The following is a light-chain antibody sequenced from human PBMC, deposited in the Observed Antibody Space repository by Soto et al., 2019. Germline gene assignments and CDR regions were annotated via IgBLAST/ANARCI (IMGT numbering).Light chain of an antibody. CDR2: DVS. J-gene: IGLJ2*01. Sequence: QSVLTQPASVSGSPGQSITISCTGTSSDVGGYNYVSWYQQHPGKAPTLLIYDVSTRPSGVSNGFSGSKSGNTASLTISGLQAEYEADYYCSSYTSGSTLGVFGGGTEVTVL. V-gene: IGLV2-14*01. CDR1: SSDVGGYNY. CDR3: SSYTSGSTLGV.